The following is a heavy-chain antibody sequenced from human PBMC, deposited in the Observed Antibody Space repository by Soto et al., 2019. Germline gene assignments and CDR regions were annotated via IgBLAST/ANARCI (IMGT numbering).Heavy chain of an antibody. J-gene: IGHJ6*02. D-gene: IGHD2-2*01. CDR2: ISYDGRNK. V-gene: IGHV3-30*18. Sequence: QVQLVESGGGVVQPGRSLRLSCAASGFTFNSYGMHWVRQAPGKGLEWVAVISYDGRNKYFADSVKGRFTISRDNSKNTLYLQMSSLRAEDTALYYCAKDLAPGWDYYGMDVWGQGTTVTVS. CDR1: GFTFNSYG. CDR3: AKDLAPGWDYYGMDV.